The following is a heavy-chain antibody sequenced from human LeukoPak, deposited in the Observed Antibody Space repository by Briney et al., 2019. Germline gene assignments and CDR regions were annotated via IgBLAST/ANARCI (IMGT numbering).Heavy chain of an antibody. CDR1: GGSIRSYY. D-gene: IGHD3-10*01. CDR3: ARHLDYYGSGSYEY. J-gene: IGHJ4*02. V-gene: IGHV4-59*08. CDR2: VFYSGST. Sequence: SETLSLTCTVSGGSIRSYYWSWIRQPPGKGLEWIGNVFYSGSTHYNPSLKSRVTISIDSSKNQFSLKLSSVTAADTAVYYCARHLDYYGSGSYEYWGQGTLVTVPS.